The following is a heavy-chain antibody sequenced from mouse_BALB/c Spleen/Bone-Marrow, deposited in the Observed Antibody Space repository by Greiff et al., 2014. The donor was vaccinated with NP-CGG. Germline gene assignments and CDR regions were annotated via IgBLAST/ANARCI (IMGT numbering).Heavy chain of an antibody. CDR2: INPFNGET. J-gene: IGHJ4*01. CDR3: GRWGDGYYYAMDY. D-gene: IGHD2-3*01. V-gene: IGHV1-37*01. Sequence: VQLQQSGPDLVKPGASVKLSCKASGYSFTGYFLNWVRQSHGKSLEWIGRINPFNGETFYNQKFKGKATLTVDKSSTTAHMELLSLTSEDSAVYYCGRWGDGYYYAMDYWGQGTSVTVSS. CDR1: GYSFTGYF.